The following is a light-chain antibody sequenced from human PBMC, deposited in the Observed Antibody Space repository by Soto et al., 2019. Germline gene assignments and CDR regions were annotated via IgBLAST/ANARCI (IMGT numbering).Light chain of an antibody. CDR1: QSVDIN. CDR3: HQYNNWPPT. J-gene: IGKJ1*01. Sequence: EIVLTQSPGTLSLSPGERATLSCRASQSVDINLAWYVQNPGQAPRLVVYGASTRATGIPARYSGSGSGTEFSLTISSLQSEDSAVYYCHQYNNWPPTFGQGTKVDIK. CDR2: GAS. V-gene: IGKV3-15*01.